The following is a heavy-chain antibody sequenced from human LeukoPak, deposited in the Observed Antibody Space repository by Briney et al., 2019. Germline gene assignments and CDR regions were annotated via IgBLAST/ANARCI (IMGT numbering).Heavy chain of an antibody. V-gene: IGHV3-48*01. CDR2: ISSSSTI. CDR3: ARDLIWGVTFADDY. Sequence: GGSLRLSCAASGFTFSTYNMNWVRQAPGKGLEWVSYISSSSTIYYADSVKGRFTISRDNTKNSLYLQMNSLRAEDTAVYYCARDLIWGVTFADDYWGQGTLVTVSS. D-gene: IGHD3-10*01. CDR1: GFTFSTYN. J-gene: IGHJ4*02.